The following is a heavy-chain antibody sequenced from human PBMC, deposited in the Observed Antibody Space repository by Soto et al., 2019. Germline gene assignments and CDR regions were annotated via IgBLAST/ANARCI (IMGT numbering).Heavy chain of an antibody. CDR1: GYTFTSYA. CDR3: ARAEGSGWSWFDP. D-gene: IGHD6-19*01. V-gene: IGHV1-3*01. Sequence: ASVKVSCKASGYTFTSYAMHWVRQAPGQRLEWMGWINAGNGNTKYSQKFQGRVTITRDTSASTAYMELSSLRSEDTAVYYCARAEGSGWSWFDPWGQGTLFTVSS. J-gene: IGHJ5*02. CDR2: INAGNGNT.